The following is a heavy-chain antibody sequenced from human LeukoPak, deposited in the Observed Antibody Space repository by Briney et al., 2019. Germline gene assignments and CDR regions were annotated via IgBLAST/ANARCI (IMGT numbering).Heavy chain of an antibody. CDR3: ARGKAYYYDSSGPFDY. Sequence: SQTLSLTCAVSGGSISSGGYSWSWIRQPPGKGLEWIGYIYHSGSTYYNPSLKSRVTKSVDTSKNQFSLKLSSVTAADTAVYYCARGKAYYYDSSGPFDYWGQGTLVTVSS. V-gene: IGHV4-30-2*01. D-gene: IGHD3-22*01. J-gene: IGHJ4*02. CDR2: IYHSGST. CDR1: GGSISSGGYS.